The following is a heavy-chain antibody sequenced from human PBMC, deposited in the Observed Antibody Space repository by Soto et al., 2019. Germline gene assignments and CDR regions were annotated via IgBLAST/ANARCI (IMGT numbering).Heavy chain of an antibody. Sequence: GASVKVSRKVSGYTLTELSMHWVRQAPGKGLEWMGGFDPEDGETIYAQKFQGRVTMTEDTSTDTAYMELSSLRSEDTAVYYCATDRIAEGAFDIWGQGTMVTVSS. J-gene: IGHJ3*02. V-gene: IGHV1-24*01. CDR3: ATDRIAEGAFDI. D-gene: IGHD6-13*01. CDR1: GYTLTELS. CDR2: FDPEDGET.